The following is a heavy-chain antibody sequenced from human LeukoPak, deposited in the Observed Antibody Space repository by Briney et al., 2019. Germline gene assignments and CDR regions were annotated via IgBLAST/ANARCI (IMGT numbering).Heavy chain of an antibody. CDR3: ARDIVATYPHDY. J-gene: IGHJ4*02. Sequence: GGSLRLSCAASDFTFNNYAMTWVRQAPGKGLEWVSAISSGGGGIYYADSVKGRFTISRDNSENTLYLQMNSLRAEDTAVYYCARDIVATYPHDYWGQGTLVTVSS. V-gene: IGHV3-23*01. CDR1: DFTFNNYA. D-gene: IGHD5-12*01. CDR2: ISSGGGGI.